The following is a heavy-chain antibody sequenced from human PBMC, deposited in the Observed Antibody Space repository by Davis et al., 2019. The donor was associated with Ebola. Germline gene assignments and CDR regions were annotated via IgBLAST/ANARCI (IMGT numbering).Heavy chain of an antibody. CDR1: GYTFTGYY. Sequence: ASVKVSCKASGYTFTGYYMHWVRQAPGQGLEWMGWINPNSGGTNYAQKFQGRVTMTRDTSISTAYMELSRLRSDDTAVYYCARVRRYSSWYGGYFDYWGQGTLVTVSS. V-gene: IGHV1-2*02. D-gene: IGHD6-13*01. CDR2: INPNSGGT. J-gene: IGHJ4*02. CDR3: ARVRRYSSWYGGYFDY.